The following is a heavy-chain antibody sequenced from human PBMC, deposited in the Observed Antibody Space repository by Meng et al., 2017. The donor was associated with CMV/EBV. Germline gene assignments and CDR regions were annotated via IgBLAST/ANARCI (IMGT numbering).Heavy chain of an antibody. Sequence: ASVKVSCKASGYTFTSYDINWVRQATGQGLEWMGWMNPNSGNTGYAQKFQGRVTITRNTSISTAYMELSSLRSEDTAVYYCARVAAAGTGEYFQHWGHGTLVTVSS. V-gene: IGHV1-8*03. CDR3: ARVAAAGTGEYFQH. CDR2: MNPNSGNT. CDR1: GYTFTSYD. J-gene: IGHJ1*01. D-gene: IGHD6-13*01.